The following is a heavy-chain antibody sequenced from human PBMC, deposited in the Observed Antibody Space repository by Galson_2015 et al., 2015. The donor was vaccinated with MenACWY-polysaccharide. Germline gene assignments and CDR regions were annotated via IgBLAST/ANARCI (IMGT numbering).Heavy chain of an antibody. D-gene: IGHD6-6*01. CDR2: ISAYNGNT. J-gene: IGHJ4*02. V-gene: IGHV1-18*01. CDR1: GYTFTSYG. CDR3: ARDLVWHSSSSPFDY. Sequence: SVKVSCKASGYTFTSYGISWVRQAPGQGLEWMGWISAYNGNTNYAQKLQGRVTMTTDTSTSTAYMELRSLRSDDTAVYYCARDLVWHSSSSPFDYWGQGTLVTVSS.